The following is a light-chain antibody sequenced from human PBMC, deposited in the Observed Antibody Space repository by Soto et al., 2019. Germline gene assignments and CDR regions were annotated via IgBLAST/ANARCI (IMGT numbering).Light chain of an antibody. Sequence: IQMTRWPSSLSANEGDSVTITCRASQGVSDWVAWYQQKPGEAPKLLIYGSSSLLSGVPSRFSGTRSGTDFTLTISSLQPEDFATYYCHPANSNPGTFGHGTKVDIK. V-gene: IGKV1-12*01. CDR1: QGVSDW. CDR2: GSS. CDR3: HPANSNPGT. J-gene: IGKJ1*01.